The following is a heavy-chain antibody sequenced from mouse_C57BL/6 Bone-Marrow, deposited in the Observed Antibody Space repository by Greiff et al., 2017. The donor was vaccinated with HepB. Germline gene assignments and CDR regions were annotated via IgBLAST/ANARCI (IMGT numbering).Heavy chain of an antibody. CDR1: GYTFTSYW. J-gene: IGHJ2*01. V-gene: IGHV1-69*01. D-gene: IGHD1-1*01. Sequence: QVQLQQPGAELVMPGASVKLSCKASGYTFTSYWMHWVKQRPGQGLEWIGEIDPSDSYTNYNQKFKGKSTLTVDKSSSTAYMQLSSLTSEDSAVYYCARKVLTTRYFDYWGQGTTLTVSS. CDR2: IDPSDSYT. CDR3: ARKVLTTRYFDY.